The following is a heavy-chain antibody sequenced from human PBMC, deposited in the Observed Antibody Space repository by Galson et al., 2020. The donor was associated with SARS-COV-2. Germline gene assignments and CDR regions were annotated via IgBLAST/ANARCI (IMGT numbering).Heavy chain of an antibody. CDR1: GGTFSSYA. D-gene: IGHD3-10*01. J-gene: IGHJ6*02. CDR3: ARGRTYDYCSGSYYSNYYYYGMDV. CDR2: IIPIFGAA. V-gene: IGHV1-69*13. Sequence: SVKVSCKASGGTFSSYAISWVRQAPGQGLEWMGGIIPIFGAANYAQNFQGRVTITADESTSTAYMELSSLRSEDTAVYYCARGRTYDYCSGSYYSNYYYYGMDVWGQGTTVTVSS.